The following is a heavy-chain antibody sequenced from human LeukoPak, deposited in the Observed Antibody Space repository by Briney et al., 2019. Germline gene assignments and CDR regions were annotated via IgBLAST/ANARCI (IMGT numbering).Heavy chain of an antibody. CDR1: GYTFTSYG. CDR2: ISAYNGNT. CDR3: ARTPTIVVVTDDELYYFDY. Sequence: GASVKVSCKASGYTFTSYGISWVRQAPGQGLEWMGWISAYNGNTNYAQKLQGRVTMTTDTSTSTAYMELRSLRSDDTAVYYCARTPTIVVVTDDELYYFDYWGQGTLVTVSS. V-gene: IGHV1-18*01. J-gene: IGHJ4*02. D-gene: IGHD2-21*02.